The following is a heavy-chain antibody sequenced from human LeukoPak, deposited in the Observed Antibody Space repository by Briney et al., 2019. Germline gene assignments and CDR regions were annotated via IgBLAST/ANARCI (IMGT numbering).Heavy chain of an antibody. Sequence: PGGSLRLSCAASGFTFSSYWMSWVRQAPGKGLEWVANIKQDGSEKYYVDSVKGRFTISRDNAKNSLYLQMNSLRAEDTAVYYCAKATMVRGVIKYYFDYWGQGTLVTVSS. J-gene: IGHJ4*02. CDR2: IKQDGSEK. CDR1: GFTFSSYW. D-gene: IGHD3-10*01. V-gene: IGHV3-7*01. CDR3: AKATMVRGVIKYYFDY.